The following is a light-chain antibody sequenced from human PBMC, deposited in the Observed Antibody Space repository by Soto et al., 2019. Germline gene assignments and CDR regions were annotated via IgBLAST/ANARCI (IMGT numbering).Light chain of an antibody. Sequence: EVVLTQSPGSLSLSPGERATLSCRASQSVSRSYLAWYQQKPGQAPRLLIYGASSRATGIPDRFSGSGSGTDFTLTISRLEPEDFAVYYCQQYGNSQYTFGQGTKLEIK. V-gene: IGKV3-20*01. CDR2: GAS. CDR3: QQYGNSQYT. CDR1: QSVSRSY. J-gene: IGKJ2*01.